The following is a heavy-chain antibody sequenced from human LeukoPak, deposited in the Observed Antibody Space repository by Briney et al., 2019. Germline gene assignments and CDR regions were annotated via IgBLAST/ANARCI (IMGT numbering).Heavy chain of an antibody. CDR2: ISGSSGNT. CDR1: GFTVNNYY. V-gene: IGHV3-23*01. J-gene: IGHJ3*02. D-gene: IGHD3-22*01. CDR3: AKDAPYYYDSSGYGGAFDI. Sequence: GGSLRLSCAASGFTVNNYYMSWVRQAPGKGLEWVSTISGSSGNTYYADSVKGRFTISRDNSKNTLYLQINSLRAEDTAVYYCAKDAPYYYDSSGYGGAFDIWGQGTMVTVSS.